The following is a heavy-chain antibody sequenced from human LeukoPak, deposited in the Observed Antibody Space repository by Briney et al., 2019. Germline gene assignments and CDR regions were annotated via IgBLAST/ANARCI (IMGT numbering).Heavy chain of an antibody. CDR2: ISGSGDST. J-gene: IGHJ4*02. Sequence: PGGSLRLSCAASGFTFSSYAMSWVRQAPGKGLEWVSTISGSGDSTYYADSVKGRFTISRDNSKNTLYLQMNSLRAEDTAVYYCAKDHGRYSYGFENFDYWGQGTLVTVSS. D-gene: IGHD5-18*01. CDR3: AKDHGRYSYGFENFDY. V-gene: IGHV3-23*01. CDR1: GFTFSSYA.